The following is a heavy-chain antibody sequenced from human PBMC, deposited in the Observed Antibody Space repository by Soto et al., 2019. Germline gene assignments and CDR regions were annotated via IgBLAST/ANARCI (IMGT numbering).Heavy chain of an antibody. CDR1: GGSISSYAYY. CDR2: NYYSGSS. CDR3: ARVDXVRAFDI. D-gene: IGHD6-6*01. V-gene: IGHV4-31*03. J-gene: IGHJ3*02. Sequence: SETLSLTCTVSGGSISSYAYYWNWHRQHPGKGLEWIGYNYYSGSSYYTPSLKSRLTISVDASQNQFSLKMVSVTAADTAIYYCARVDXVRAFDIWGQGTMVTVSS.